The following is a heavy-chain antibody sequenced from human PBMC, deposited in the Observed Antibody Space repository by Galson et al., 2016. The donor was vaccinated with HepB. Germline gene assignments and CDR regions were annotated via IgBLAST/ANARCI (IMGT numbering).Heavy chain of an antibody. CDR2: IYRSGST. V-gene: IGHV4-4*01. D-gene: IGHD6-19*01. Sequence: SLRLSCAASSSSFSGHLMNWVRQSPGKGLEWIGEIYRSGSTHYNPSLKSRATISVDKSNNRFSLRLNSVSAADTAIYFCASNGWYCLDYWGHGTLVTVSS. CDR3: ASNGWYCLDY. CDR1: SSSFSGHL. J-gene: IGHJ4*01.